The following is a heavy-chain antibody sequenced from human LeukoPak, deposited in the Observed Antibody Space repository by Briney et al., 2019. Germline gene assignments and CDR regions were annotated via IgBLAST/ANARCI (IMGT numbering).Heavy chain of an antibody. D-gene: IGHD6-19*01. J-gene: IGHJ4*02. CDR1: GFTLRNYD. Sequence: PGGSLRLSCAASGFTLRNYDMHWVRQAPGKGLEHVSAIGADGGGTYYGNSVKGRFTISRDNSKNTLYLQMGSLRTEDMAVYYCARDLGGVAEYYFDFWGQGTLVTVSS. CDR2: IGADGGGT. V-gene: IGHV3-64*01. CDR3: ARDLGGVAEYYFDF.